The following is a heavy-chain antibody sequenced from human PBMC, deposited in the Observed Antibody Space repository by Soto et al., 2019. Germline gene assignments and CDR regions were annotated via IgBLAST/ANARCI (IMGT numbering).Heavy chain of an antibody. CDR3: ARGWGTNSYDKIFDI. CDR2: IYYNGTT. J-gene: IGHJ3*02. V-gene: IGHV4-31*03. D-gene: IGHD5-12*01. Sequence: PSETLSLTCTVSGGSISIGGYFWSWIGQHPGKGLEWVGYIYYNGTTSYNPSLKSRLHTSVDTSKNQFTLKLSSVTAADTDVYYCARGWGTNSYDKIFDIWGQGTMVTVSS. CDR1: GGSISIGGYF.